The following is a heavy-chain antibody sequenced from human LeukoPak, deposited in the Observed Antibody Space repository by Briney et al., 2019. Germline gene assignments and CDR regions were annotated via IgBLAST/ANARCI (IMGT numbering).Heavy chain of an antibody. CDR2: IYHSGST. Sequence: SGTLSLTCAVSGGSISSSNWWSWVRQPPGKGLEWIGEIYHSGSTNYNPSLKSRVTISVDKSKNQFSLKLSSVTAADTAVYYCARVGSSGWYDYYYYYMDVWGKGTTVTVSS. V-gene: IGHV4-4*02. J-gene: IGHJ6*03. D-gene: IGHD6-19*01. CDR1: GGSISSSNW. CDR3: ARVGSSGWYDYYYYYMDV.